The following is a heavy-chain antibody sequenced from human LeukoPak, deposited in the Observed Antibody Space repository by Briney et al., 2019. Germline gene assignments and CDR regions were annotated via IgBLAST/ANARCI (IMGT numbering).Heavy chain of an antibody. J-gene: IGHJ4*02. CDR2: VSNSGST. V-gene: IGHV4-59*08. CDR3: ASRAYYDSSGLDY. Sequence: PSETLSLTCSVSGGSIRNYYWTWIRQPPGKGLKWIGHVSNSGSTKYNPSLKSRVTISIDTSKKHFSLKLSSVTAADTPVYYCASRAYYDSSGLDYWGQGILVTVSS. D-gene: IGHD3-22*01. CDR1: GGSIRNYY.